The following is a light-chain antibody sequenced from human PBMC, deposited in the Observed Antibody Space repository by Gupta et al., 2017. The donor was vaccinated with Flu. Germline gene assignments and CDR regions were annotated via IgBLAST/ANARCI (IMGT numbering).Light chain of an antibody. Sequence: PATLSLSPGEQATLSCRASQSVSSYLAWYQQKPGQAPRPLIYDASNRATGIPARFSGSGSGTDFTLTISSLEPEDFAVYYCQQRSNWAYTFGQGTKMEIK. V-gene: IGKV3-11*01. CDR3: QQRSNWAYT. J-gene: IGKJ2*01. CDR1: QSVSSY. CDR2: DAS.